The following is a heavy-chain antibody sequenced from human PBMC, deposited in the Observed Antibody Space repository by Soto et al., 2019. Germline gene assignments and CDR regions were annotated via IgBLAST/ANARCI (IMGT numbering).Heavy chain of an antibody. V-gene: IGHV4-59*01. J-gene: IGHJ3*02. CDR2: VYYSGST. Sequence: QVQLQESGPGLVKPSETLSLTCTVSGGSFSSYYWTWIRQPPGKRLEWIGYVYYSGSTNYNPSLKSRVTISVDMSKNQFSLKLSSVTAADTAVYYCARDTVTTSDDAFDIWGQGTMVTVSS. D-gene: IGHD4-17*01. CDR1: GGSFSSYY. CDR3: ARDTVTTSDDAFDI.